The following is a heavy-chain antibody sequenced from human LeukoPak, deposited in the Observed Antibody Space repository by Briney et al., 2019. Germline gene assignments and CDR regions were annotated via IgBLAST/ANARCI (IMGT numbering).Heavy chain of an antibody. J-gene: IGHJ3*02. CDR3: ARGASVVAGNDNAFDI. CDR1: GFTFSSYE. D-gene: IGHD6-19*01. V-gene: IGHV3-48*03. Sequence: GWSLRLSCAASGFTFSSYEMNWVRQALGKGLEWVSYISSSGSTIYYADSVKGRFTISRDNAKNSLYLQMNSLRAEDTAVYYCARGASVVAGNDNAFDIWGQGTMVTVSS. CDR2: ISSSGSTI.